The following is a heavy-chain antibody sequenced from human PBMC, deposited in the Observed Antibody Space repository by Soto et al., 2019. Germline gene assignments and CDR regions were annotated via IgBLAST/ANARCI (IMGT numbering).Heavy chain of an antibody. J-gene: IGHJ6*02. D-gene: IGHD3-9*01. V-gene: IGHV1-18*01. CDR2: ISAYNGNT. Sequence: QVQLVQSGAEVKKPGASVKVSCKASGYTFTSYGISWVRQAPGQGLEWMGWISAYNGNTNYAQKLQGRVTMTTDTSTSTAYMELRSLRSDDTAVYYCLRSLRYSLPPWQNEYYYYGMDVWGQGTTVTVSS. CDR1: GYTFTSYG. CDR3: LRSLRYSLPPWQNEYYYYGMDV.